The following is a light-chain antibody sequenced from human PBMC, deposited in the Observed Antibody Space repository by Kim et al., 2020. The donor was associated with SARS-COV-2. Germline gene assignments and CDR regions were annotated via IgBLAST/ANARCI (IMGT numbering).Light chain of an antibody. V-gene: IGLV3-21*04. J-gene: IGLJ2*01. CDR1: AIGRKI. Sequence: PGTTAIIPCGGNAIGRKIVHWYQEKPGQAPVMVIYYNTDRPSGIPGRVSGSNSGNTATLTINRVEAGDEAHYYCQVWDRSSDHVVFGGGTQLTVL. CDR2: YNT. CDR3: QVWDRSSDHVV.